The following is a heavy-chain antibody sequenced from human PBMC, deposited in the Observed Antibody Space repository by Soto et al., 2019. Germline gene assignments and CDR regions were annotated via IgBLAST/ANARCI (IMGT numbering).Heavy chain of an antibody. CDR2: ISGSGGST. J-gene: IGHJ4*02. CDR1: GFTFSSYA. V-gene: IGHV3-23*01. D-gene: IGHD2-2*02. CDR3: AKDQSPATAILLFDY. Sequence: EVQLLESGGGLVQPGGSLRLSCAASGFTFSSYAMSWVRQAPGQGLEWVSAISGSGGSTYYADSVKGRFTISRDNSKNTLYLQMNSLRAEDTAVYYCAKDQSPATAILLFDYWGQGTLVTVSS.